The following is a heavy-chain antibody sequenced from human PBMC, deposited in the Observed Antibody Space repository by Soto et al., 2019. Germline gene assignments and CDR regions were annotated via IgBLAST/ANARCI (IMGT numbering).Heavy chain of an antibody. V-gene: IGHV3-33*01. CDR2: IWYDGSNH. CDR1: GVTFSTYG. CDR3: ARDPFDY. J-gene: IGHJ4*02. Sequence: VQLVESGGGVVQPGRSLRLSCAASGVTFSTYGMHWVRQAPGKGLEGVAGIWYDGSNHYYVDSVKGRFTISRDNSKNTLYLQMNSLRAEDTAVYYCARDPFDYWGQGTLVTVSS.